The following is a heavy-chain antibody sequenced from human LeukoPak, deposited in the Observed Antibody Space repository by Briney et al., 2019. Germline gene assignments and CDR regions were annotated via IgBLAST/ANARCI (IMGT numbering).Heavy chain of an antibody. V-gene: IGHV3-48*04. CDR2: ISYSSATI. D-gene: IGHD3-22*01. Sequence: GGSLRLSCVASGFTFSDYSMDWVRQAPGKGLEWISYISYSSATIYYADSVRGRFTTSRDNAKNSLYLQMNSLRAEDTAVYYCARGCGLHLSPASSYYDSRCRYFDDWGQGTLVTVSS. CDR1: GFTFSDYS. J-gene: IGHJ4*02. CDR3: ARGCGLHLSPASSYYDSRCRYFDD.